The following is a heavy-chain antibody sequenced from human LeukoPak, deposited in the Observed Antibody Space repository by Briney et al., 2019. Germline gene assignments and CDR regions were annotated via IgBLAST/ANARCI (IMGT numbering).Heavy chain of an antibody. Sequence: SETLSLTCTVSGGSISTYYWTWIRQPPGKGLEWIAYMYYSGSTSYNPSLKGRFTISVDTSTDQFALKLSSVTATDTAVYYCARHGSVKGYFDYWGQGTLVTVSS. CDR2: MYYSGST. V-gene: IGHV4-59*08. CDR1: GGSISTYY. D-gene: IGHD1-26*01. J-gene: IGHJ4*02. CDR3: ARHGSVKGYFDY.